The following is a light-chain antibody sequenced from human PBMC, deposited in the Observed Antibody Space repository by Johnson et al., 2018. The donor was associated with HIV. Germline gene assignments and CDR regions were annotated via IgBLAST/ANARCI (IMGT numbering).Light chain of an antibody. V-gene: IGLV1-51*02. J-gene: IGLJ1*01. CDR2: ENN. Sequence: QSALTQPPSVSAAPGQKVTISCSGSSSNIGNNYVSWYQQLPGTAPKLLIYENNKRPLGLPDRFSGSKSGTSATLGITGLQTGDEADYYCGTWDTSLSAGVFGTGTRVTVL. CDR3: GTWDTSLSAGV. CDR1: SSNIGNNY.